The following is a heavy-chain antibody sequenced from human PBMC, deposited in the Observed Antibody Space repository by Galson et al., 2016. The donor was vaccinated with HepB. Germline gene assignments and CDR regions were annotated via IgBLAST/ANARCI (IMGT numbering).Heavy chain of an antibody. CDR2: IYYSGST. Sequence: SETLPLTCTVSGGSISSSSYYWGWIRQPPGKGLEWIGSIYYSGSTYYNPSLKSRVTISVDTSKNQFSLKLNSVTAADTAVYYCARHYRGITGTTAFDPWGQGTLVTVSS. CDR1: GGSISSSSYY. D-gene: IGHD1-7*01. CDR3: ARHYRGITGTTAFDP. V-gene: IGHV4-39*01. J-gene: IGHJ5*02.